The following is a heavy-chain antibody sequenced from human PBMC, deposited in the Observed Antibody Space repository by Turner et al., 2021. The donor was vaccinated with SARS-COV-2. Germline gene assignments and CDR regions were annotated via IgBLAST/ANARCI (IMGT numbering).Heavy chain of an antibody. J-gene: IGHJ5*01. D-gene: IGHD6-19*01. V-gene: IGHV3-9*01. CDR3: AKDRTLSYGAVSGKWLDC. CDR1: GLTFDDYA. CDR2: IYWNSDRI. Sequence: EVQLVESGGGLVQPGQSLRLSCAASGLTFDDYAMHWVRQAPGKGLEWVAGIYWNSDRINYADSAKGRFTISRDNAKNSLYLKMNSLRGEDTALYYCAKDRTLSYGAVSGKWLDCWGQGTMVTVSS.